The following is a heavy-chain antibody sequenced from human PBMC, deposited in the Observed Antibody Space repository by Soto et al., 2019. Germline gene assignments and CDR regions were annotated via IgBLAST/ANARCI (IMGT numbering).Heavy chain of an antibody. J-gene: IGHJ4*02. D-gene: IGHD6-25*01. V-gene: IGHV1-8*01. Sequence: QVQLVQSGAEVKKPGASVKVSCKASGYTFTSYDINWVRQATGQGLEWMGWMNPNSGNTGYAQKFQGRVTMTRNTSIRTPYMELLSLRSEDTAVYYCARKAAALGNDYWGQGTLVSVSS. CDR1: GYTFTSYD. CDR3: ARKAAALGNDY. CDR2: MNPNSGNT.